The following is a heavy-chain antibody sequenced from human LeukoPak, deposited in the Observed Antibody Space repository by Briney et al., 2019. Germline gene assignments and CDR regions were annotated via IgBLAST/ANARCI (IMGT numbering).Heavy chain of an antibody. CDR3: ATPQYYGDSSAPPPFDY. V-gene: IGHV1-69*05. Sequence: SVKVSCKASGGTFSSSAIIWVRQAPGQGLEWMGGIIPIFGTANYAQKFQGRVTITTDESTSTAYMELSILRSEDTAVYYCATPQYYGDSSAPPPFDYWGQGTLVTVSS. CDR2: IIPIFGTA. J-gene: IGHJ4*02. D-gene: IGHD3-22*01. CDR1: GGTFSSSA.